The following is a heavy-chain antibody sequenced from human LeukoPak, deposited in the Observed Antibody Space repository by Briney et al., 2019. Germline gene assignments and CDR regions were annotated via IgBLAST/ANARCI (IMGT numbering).Heavy chain of an antibody. CDR3: ARGFPIVVVPAANNWFDP. J-gene: IGHJ5*02. CDR1: GYTFTSYY. Sequence: ASVKVSCKASGYTFTSYYMHWVRQAPGQGLDGMGIINPSGGSTSYAQKFQDRVTMTRDTPTSTDYMELSSLRSEDTAVYYCARGFPIVVVPAANNWFDPWGQGTLVTVSS. V-gene: IGHV1-46*03. D-gene: IGHD2-2*01. CDR2: INPSGGST.